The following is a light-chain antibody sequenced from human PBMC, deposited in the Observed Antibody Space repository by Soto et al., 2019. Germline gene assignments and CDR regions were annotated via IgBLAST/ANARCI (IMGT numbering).Light chain of an antibody. V-gene: IGLV1-40*01. CDR3: QSYARSLSGVV. CDR1: SSNIGAGYD. CDR2: GNS. Sequence: QPVLTQPPSVSGAPGQRVTISCTGSSSNIGAGYDVHWYQQLPGTAPKLLIYGNSNRPSGVPDRFSGSKSGTSASLAITGLQAEDEADYYCQSYARSLSGVVFGGGTKVTVL. J-gene: IGLJ2*01.